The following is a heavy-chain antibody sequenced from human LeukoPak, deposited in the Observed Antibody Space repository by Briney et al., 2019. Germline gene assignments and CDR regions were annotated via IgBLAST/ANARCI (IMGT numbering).Heavy chain of an antibody. Sequence: GASVKVSCKASGYTFTSYAMHWVRQAPGQRLEWMGWINAGNGNTKYSQKFQGRVTTTRDTSASTAYMELSSLRSEDTAVYYCARAPYGSGSYGYWGQGTLVTVSS. J-gene: IGHJ4*02. V-gene: IGHV1-3*01. D-gene: IGHD3-10*01. CDR2: INAGNGNT. CDR3: ARAPYGSGSYGY. CDR1: GYTFTSYA.